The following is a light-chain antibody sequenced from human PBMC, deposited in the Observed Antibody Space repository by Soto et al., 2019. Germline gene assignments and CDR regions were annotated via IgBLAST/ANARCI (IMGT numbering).Light chain of an antibody. CDR2: EVS. V-gene: IGLV2-14*01. J-gene: IGLJ2*01. CDR1: SSDVGGYNY. CDR3: SSYTSSNTLVL. Sequence: QSVLTQPASVSGSPGQSITISCTGTSSDVGGYNYVSWYQRHPGRAPKLLIYEVSDRPSGVSNRFSGSKSGNTASLTISGLQPEDEADYFCSSYTSSNTLVLFGGGTKLTVL.